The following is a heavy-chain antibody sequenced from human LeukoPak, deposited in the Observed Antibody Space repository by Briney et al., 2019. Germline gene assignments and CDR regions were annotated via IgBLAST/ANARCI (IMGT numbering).Heavy chain of an antibody. Sequence: ASVEVSCKASGYTFTSYDINWVRQATGQGLEWMGWMNPNSGNTGYAQKFQGRVTMTRNTSISTAYMELSSLRSEDTAVYYCARGRNDFWSGYYTREYYYYYMDVWGKGTTVTVSS. D-gene: IGHD3-3*01. J-gene: IGHJ6*03. V-gene: IGHV1-8*01. CDR1: GYTFTSYD. CDR2: MNPNSGNT. CDR3: ARGRNDFWSGYYTREYYYYYMDV.